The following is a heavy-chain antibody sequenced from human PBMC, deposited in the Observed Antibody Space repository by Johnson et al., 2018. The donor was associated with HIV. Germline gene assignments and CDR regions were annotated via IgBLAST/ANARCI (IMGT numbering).Heavy chain of an antibody. Sequence: VQLVESGGGVVQPGGSLRLSCAASGFNFSNYGMHWVRQEPGKGLDWVSYISSSGSTIYYADSVKGRFTISRDNAKNSLYLQMNSLRAEDTAVYYCARDTTSGLDGSSWDGAFDIWGQGTMVTVSS. V-gene: IGHV3-48*04. CDR2: ISSSGSTI. CDR3: ARDTTSGLDGSSWDGAFDI. J-gene: IGHJ3*02. D-gene: IGHD6-13*01. CDR1: GFNFSNYG.